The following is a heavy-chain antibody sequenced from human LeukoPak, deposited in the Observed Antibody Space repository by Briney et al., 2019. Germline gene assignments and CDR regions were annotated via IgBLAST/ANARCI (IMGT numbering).Heavy chain of an antibody. CDR2: IGYAGDT. D-gene: IGHD6-19*01. J-gene: IGHJ2*01. V-gene: IGHV3-13*04. CDR3: ARDVGYSGGIGYFDL. CDR1: GFNFNSYD. Sequence: GGSLRLSCAASGFNFNSYDMHWVRQATGKGLEWVSAIGYAGDTYYPASVKGRFTISRENAKNSLYLQMNSLRAGDTAVYYCARDVGYSGGIGYFDLWGRGTLVTVSS.